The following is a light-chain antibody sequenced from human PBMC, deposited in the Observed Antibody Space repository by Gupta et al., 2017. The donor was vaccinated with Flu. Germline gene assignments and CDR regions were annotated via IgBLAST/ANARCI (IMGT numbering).Light chain of an antibody. CDR1: QIVSSY. CDR2: DAS. Sequence: EIVLTQSPATLSLSPGERATLSCRASQIVSSYLAWYQQKPGQAPRLLIYDASNRATGTPARFSGSGSGTDFTLTIISLEPEDFAVYYCQQRSNWRYSFGQGTKLEIK. V-gene: IGKV3-11*01. J-gene: IGKJ2*03. CDR3: QQRSNWRYS.